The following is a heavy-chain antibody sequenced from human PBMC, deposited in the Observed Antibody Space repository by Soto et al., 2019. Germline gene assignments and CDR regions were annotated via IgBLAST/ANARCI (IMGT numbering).Heavy chain of an antibody. Sequence: QVQLVESGGGVVQPGRSLRVSCAASGFTFSDYGIYWVRQAPGKGLEWVALISYDGNNREYGDSVRGRFTISRDNSKNTLYPQMNGPRVEDTAVYDRTFGGDSFDYWGQGPLVTVSS. CDR3: TFGGDSFDY. V-gene: IGHV3-30*03. CDR2: ISYDGNNR. CDR1: GFTFSDYG. D-gene: IGHD2-21*02. J-gene: IGHJ4*02.